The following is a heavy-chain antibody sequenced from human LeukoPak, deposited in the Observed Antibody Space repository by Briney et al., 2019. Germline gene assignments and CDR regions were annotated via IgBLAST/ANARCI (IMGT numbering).Heavy chain of an antibody. CDR3: ARGHTVERPSWAFDI. CDR1: GFTFSDYY. Sequence: GGSLRLSCATSGFTFSDYYMTWMRQAPGKGLEWVSYISSSGSTIYYADSVKGRFTISRDNAKNSLYLQMNSLRAEDTAVYYCARGHTVERPSWAFDIWGQGTMVTVSS. CDR2: ISSSGSTI. J-gene: IGHJ3*02. D-gene: IGHD1-1*01. V-gene: IGHV3-11*01.